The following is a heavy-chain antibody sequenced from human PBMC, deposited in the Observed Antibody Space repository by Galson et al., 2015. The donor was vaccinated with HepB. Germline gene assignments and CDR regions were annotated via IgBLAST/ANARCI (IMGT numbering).Heavy chain of an antibody. V-gene: IGHV3-66*01. Sequence: SLRLSCATSGFSVSGNYMTWVRQAPGKGLEWISVIYSGGYTYYADSVKGRFTISRDNSKNTVHLQMNSLRAEDTAVYFCARDRNDGYLGYWGQGTLVTVSS. CDR3: ARDRNDGYLGY. CDR2: IYSGGYT. J-gene: IGHJ4*02. D-gene: IGHD3-22*01. CDR1: GFSVSGNY.